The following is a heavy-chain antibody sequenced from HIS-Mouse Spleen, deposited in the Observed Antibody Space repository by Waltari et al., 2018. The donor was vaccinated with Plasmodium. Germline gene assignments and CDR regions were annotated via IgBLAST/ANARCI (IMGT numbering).Heavy chain of an antibody. J-gene: IGHJ4*02. Sequence: EVQLVESGGGLVKPGGSLRLSCAASGFTFSSYSMNWVRQAPGKGIEWVSSISSSSSYIYYSDSGKGRFTISRDNAKNSLYLQMNSLRAEDTAVYYCARDERGGYYFDYWGQGTLVTVSS. CDR3: ARDERGGYYFDY. CDR2: ISSSSSYI. V-gene: IGHV3-21*01. CDR1: GFTFSSYS. D-gene: IGHD3-10*01.